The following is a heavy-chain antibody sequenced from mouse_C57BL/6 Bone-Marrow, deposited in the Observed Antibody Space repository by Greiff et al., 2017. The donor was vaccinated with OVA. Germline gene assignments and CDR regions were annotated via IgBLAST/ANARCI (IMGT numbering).Heavy chain of an antibody. V-gene: IGHV5-12*01. Sequence: LVESGGGLVQPGGSLKLSCAASGFTFSDYYMYWVRQTPEKRLEWVAYISNGGGSTYYPDTVKGRFTISRDNAKNTLYLQMSRLKSEDTAIYYCARQNYYGSSYGYFDVWGTGTTVTVSS. CDR2: ISNGGGST. CDR1: GFTFSDYY. CDR3: ARQNYYGSSYGYFDV. D-gene: IGHD1-1*01. J-gene: IGHJ1*03.